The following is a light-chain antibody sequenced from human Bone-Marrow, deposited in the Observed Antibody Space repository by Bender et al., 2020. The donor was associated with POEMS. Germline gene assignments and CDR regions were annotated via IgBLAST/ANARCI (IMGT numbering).Light chain of an antibody. V-gene: IGLV3-25*03. CDR2: KDK. J-gene: IGLJ3*02. Sequence: ARITCSGDALPQQYTYWYQQKPGQAPTLVIYKDKERPLGIPERFSGSTSGTTVTLTISGVQAEDEGEYYCQSADSSGIYWVFGGGTQLTVL. CDR3: QSADSSGIYWV. CDR1: ALPQQY.